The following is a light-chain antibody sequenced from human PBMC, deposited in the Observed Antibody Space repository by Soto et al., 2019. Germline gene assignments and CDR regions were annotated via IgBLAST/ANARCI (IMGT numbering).Light chain of an antibody. J-gene: IGKJ5*01. CDR2: GAS. V-gene: IGKV3-20*01. Sequence: ENVLTQSPGTLSLSPGERATLSCRASQTVSSYVTWYQQRPGQAPRLLISGASRRATGIPDRFSGSGSGTDFTLTISRLEPEDFALYYCQQYGTAPITFGQGTRLEIK. CDR1: QTVSSY. CDR3: QQYGTAPIT.